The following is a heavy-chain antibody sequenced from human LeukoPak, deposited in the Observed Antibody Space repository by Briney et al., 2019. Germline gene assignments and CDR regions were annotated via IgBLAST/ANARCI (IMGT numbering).Heavy chain of an antibody. CDR3: ARAGDCSGGSCFALDY. Sequence: GSSVKVSCKASGGTFSSYAISWVRQAPGQGLEWMGRIIPIFGIANYAQKFQGRVTITADKSTSTAYMELSSLRSEDTAVYYCARAGDCSGGSCFALDYWGQGTLVTVSS. D-gene: IGHD2-15*01. CDR2: IIPIFGIA. J-gene: IGHJ4*02. V-gene: IGHV1-69*04. CDR1: GGTFSSYA.